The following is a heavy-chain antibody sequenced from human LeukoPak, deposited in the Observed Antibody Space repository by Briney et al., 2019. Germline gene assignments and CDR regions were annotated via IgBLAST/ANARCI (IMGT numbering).Heavy chain of an antibody. J-gene: IGHJ4*02. CDR2: IYPGDSDT. CDR3: VRLDSSGRYYFDY. D-gene: IGHD6-19*01. CDR1: GYSFTTYW. Sequence: GESLKISCKGSGYSFTTYWIGWVRQMPGKGLESMGIIYPGDSDTKYNPSFQGQVAISADKSISTAYLRWSSLKTSDTAMYYCVRLDSSGRYYFDYWGQGTLVTVS. V-gene: IGHV5-51*01.